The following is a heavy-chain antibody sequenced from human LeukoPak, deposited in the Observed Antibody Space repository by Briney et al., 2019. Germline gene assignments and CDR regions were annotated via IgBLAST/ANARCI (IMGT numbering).Heavy chain of an antibody. CDR2: IKQDGSEK. CDR1: GFTFSSYW. V-gene: IGHV3-7*01. D-gene: IGHD3-10*01. CDR3: ARSAITMVRGAPFDY. Sequence: GGSLRLSCAASGFTFSSYWMSWVRQAPGKGLEWVANIKQDGSEKYYVESVKGRFTISRDNAKNSLYLQMNSLRAEDTAVYYCARSAITMVRGAPFDYWGQGTLVTVSS. J-gene: IGHJ4*02.